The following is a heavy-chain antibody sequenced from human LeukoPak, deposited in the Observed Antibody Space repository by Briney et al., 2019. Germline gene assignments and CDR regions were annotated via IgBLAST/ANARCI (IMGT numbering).Heavy chain of an antibody. CDR3: AREAGSRAVAGSDY. V-gene: IGHV3-21*01. D-gene: IGHD6-19*01. J-gene: IGHJ4*02. CDR2: ISSSSSSYI. CDR1: GFTFSSYS. Sequence: PGGSLRLSCAASGFTFSSYSMNWVRQAPGKGLEGVSSISSSSSSYIYYADSVKGRFTISRDNAKNSLYLQMNSLRAEDTAVYYCAREAGSRAVAGSDYWGQGTLVTVSS.